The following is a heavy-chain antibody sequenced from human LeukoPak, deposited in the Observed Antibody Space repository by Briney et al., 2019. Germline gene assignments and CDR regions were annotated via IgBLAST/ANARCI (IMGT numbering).Heavy chain of an antibody. Sequence: PSETLSLTCTVSGGSISSYYWSWIRQPPXXXXEWIGYIYYSGSTNYNPSLKSRVTISVDTSKNQFSLKLSSVTAADTAVYYCARSSSHYYYYGMDVWGQGTTVTVSS. V-gene: IGHV4-59*01. D-gene: IGHD1-1*01. J-gene: IGHJ6*02. CDR3: ARSSSHYYYYGMDV. CDR1: GGSISSYY. CDR2: IYYSGST.